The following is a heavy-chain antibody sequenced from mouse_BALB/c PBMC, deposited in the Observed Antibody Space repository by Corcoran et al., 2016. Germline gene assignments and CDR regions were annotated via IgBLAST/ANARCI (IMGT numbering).Heavy chain of an antibody. V-gene: IGHV14-3*02. CDR1: GFNIKDTY. CDR2: IDPANGNT. Sequence: EVQLQQSGAELVKPGASVKLSCTASGFNIKDTYMHWVKQRPEQGLEWIGRIDPANGNTKYDPKFQGKATITADTSSNTAYLQLSSLTSEDTAVYYGARSNWFDYWGQGTTLTVSS. D-gene: IGHD4-1*01. J-gene: IGHJ2*01. CDR3: ARSNWFDY.